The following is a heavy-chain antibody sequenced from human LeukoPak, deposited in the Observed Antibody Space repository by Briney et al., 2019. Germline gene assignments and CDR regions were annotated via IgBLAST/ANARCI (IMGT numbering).Heavy chain of an antibody. V-gene: IGHV1-2*02. D-gene: IGHD6-13*01. CDR3: ARASAGYSSSWYVG. CDR1: GYTFTGYY. CDR2: INPNSGGT. J-gene: IGHJ4*02. Sequence: RASVKVSCKASGYTFTGYYIHWVRQAPGQGLEWMGWINPNSGGTNYAQKFQGRVTMTRDTSITTAYMELSRLRSDDTAVYYCARASAGYSSSWYVGWGQGTLVTVSS.